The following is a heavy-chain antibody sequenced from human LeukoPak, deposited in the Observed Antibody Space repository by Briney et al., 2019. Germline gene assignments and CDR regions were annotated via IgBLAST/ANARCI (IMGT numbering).Heavy chain of an antibody. Sequence: SETLSLTCAVSGYSISSGYCWGWIRQPPGKGLGWIGSMCHSGSTYYNPSLESRVTISVDTSKNQFSLKLSSVTAADTAVYYCARALGGPYDYVWGTYRYPFDYWGQGTLVTVSS. V-gene: IGHV4-38-2*01. CDR1: GYSISSGYC. D-gene: IGHD3-16*02. CDR3: ARALGGPYDYVWGTYRYPFDY. CDR2: MCHSGST. J-gene: IGHJ4*02.